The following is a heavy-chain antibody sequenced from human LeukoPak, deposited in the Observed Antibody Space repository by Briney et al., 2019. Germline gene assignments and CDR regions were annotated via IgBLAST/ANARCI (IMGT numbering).Heavy chain of an antibody. D-gene: IGHD5-12*01. V-gene: IGHV4-38-2*02. Sequence: PSETLSLTCTVSGYSISSGYYWGWIRQPPGKGLEWIGSIYHSGSTYYNPSLKSRVTISVDTSKNQFSLKLSSVTAADTAVYYCARVGQDIVARSFDYWGQGTLVTVSS. J-gene: IGHJ4*02. CDR2: IYHSGST. CDR3: ARVGQDIVARSFDY. CDR1: GYSISSGYY.